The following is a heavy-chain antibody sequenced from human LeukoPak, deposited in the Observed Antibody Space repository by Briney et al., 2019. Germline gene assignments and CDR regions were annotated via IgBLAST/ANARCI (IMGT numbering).Heavy chain of an antibody. J-gene: IGHJ4*02. Sequence: VASVKVSCKVSGYTLTELSMHWVRQAPGKGLEWMGGFDPEDGETIYAQKFQGRVTITEDTSTDTAYMELSSLRSEDTAVYYCATVGYSYGYLGYWGQGTLVTVSS. D-gene: IGHD5-18*01. CDR1: GYTLTELS. CDR3: ATVGYSYGYLGY. V-gene: IGHV1-24*01. CDR2: FDPEDGET.